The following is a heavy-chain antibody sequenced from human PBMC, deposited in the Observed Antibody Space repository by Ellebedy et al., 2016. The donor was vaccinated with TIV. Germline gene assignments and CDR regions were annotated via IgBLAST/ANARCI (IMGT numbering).Heavy chain of an antibody. CDR3: AILQGGATMQYFFDY. D-gene: IGHD1-26*01. Sequence: GGSLRLXXAASGFTFSSYAMHWVRHAPGRGLEWVAVISNDGSNEAYAESVKGRFTISRDNSKNTLYLQMNSLRAEDAAVYYCAILQGGATMQYFFDYWGQGTLVTVSS. V-gene: IGHV3-30*03. CDR2: ISNDGSNE. CDR1: GFTFSSYA. J-gene: IGHJ4*02.